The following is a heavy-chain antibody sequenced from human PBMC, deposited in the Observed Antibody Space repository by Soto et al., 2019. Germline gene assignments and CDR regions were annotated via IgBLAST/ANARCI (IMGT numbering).Heavy chain of an antibody. CDR1: GYTFTSYD. J-gene: IGHJ6*02. Sequence: ASVKVSCKASGYTFTSYDINWVRHATGQGLEWMGWMNPNSGNTGYAQKFQGRVTMTRNTSISTAYMELSSLRSEDTDVYYCARRYGSSWSRYYHYYYGMHVRCQATSVTVSS. CDR3: ARRYGSSWSRYYHYYYGMHV. CDR2: MNPNSGNT. V-gene: IGHV1-8*01. D-gene: IGHD6-13*01.